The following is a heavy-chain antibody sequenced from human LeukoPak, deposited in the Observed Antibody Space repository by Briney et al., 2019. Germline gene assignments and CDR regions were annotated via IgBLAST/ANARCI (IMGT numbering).Heavy chain of an antibody. CDR3: ARAYYYDSSGYYSRHPFDY. CDR2: ISAYNGNT. V-gene: IGHV1-18*01. CDR1: GYTFTSYG. J-gene: IGHJ4*02. D-gene: IGHD3-22*01. Sequence: ASVKVSCKASGYTFTSYGISWVRQVPGQGLEWMGWISAYNGNTNYAQKLQGRVTMTTDTSTSTAYMELRSLRSDDTAVYYCARAYYYDSSGYYSRHPFDYWGQGTLVTVSS.